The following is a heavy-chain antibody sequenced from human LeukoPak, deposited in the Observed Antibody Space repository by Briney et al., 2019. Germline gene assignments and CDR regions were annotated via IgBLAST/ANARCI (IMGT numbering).Heavy chain of an antibody. Sequence: GGSLRLSCAASGFTFNSYWMNWVRQAPGKGLEWVANMKEDGSEKYYVDSLKGRFTISRDNAKNSLYLQMNSLRAEDTAVYYCARSRTAWNWFDPWGQGTLVTVSS. V-gene: IGHV3-7*01. CDR2: MKEDGSEK. CDR3: ARSRTAWNWFDP. J-gene: IGHJ5*02. CDR1: GFTFNSYW.